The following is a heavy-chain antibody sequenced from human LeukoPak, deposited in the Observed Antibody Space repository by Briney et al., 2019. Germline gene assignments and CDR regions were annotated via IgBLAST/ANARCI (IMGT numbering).Heavy chain of an antibody. D-gene: IGHD3-10*01. CDR3: ARGPMLRGVIIRRSKSGYFDY. V-gene: IGHV3-48*03. CDR2: ISSSGNTI. CDR1: GFTFSTFA. Sequence: GGSLRLSCAASGFTFSTFAMIWVRQAPGKGLEWVSYISSSGNTIYYADSVKGRFTISRDNAKNSLYLQMSSLRVEDTAVYYCARGPMLRGVIIRRSKSGYFDYWGQGTLVTVSS. J-gene: IGHJ4*02.